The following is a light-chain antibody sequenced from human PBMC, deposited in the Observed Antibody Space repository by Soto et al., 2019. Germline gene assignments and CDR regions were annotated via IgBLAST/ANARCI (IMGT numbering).Light chain of an antibody. CDR3: SSYAGSNNLGV. CDR2: EVS. J-gene: IGLJ3*02. Sequence: QSALTQPPSASGSRGQSVTISCTGTSSDVGGYNYVSWYQQHPGKAPKLMIYEVSKRPSGVPDRFSGSKSGNTASLIVSGLQPEDEADYYCSSYAGSNNLGVFGGGTQLTVL. CDR1: SSDVGGYNY. V-gene: IGLV2-8*01.